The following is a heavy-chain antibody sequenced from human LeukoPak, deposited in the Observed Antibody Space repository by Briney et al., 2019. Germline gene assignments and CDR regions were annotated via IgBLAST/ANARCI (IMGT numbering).Heavy chain of an antibody. CDR1: GGSISSISYY. CDR3: ARGSVVTMIVVVISPVDY. J-gene: IGHJ4*02. Sequence: PSEALSLTCTVSGGSISSISYYWGWIRQPPGKGLEWIGSIYYSGSTYYNPSLKSRVTISVDTSKNQFSLKLSSVTAANTAVYYCARGSVVTMIVVVISPVDYWGQGTLVTVSS. V-gene: IGHV4-39*07. CDR2: IYYSGST. D-gene: IGHD3-22*01.